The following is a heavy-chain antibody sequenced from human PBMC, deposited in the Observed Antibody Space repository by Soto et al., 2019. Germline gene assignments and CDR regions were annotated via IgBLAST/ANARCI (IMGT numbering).Heavy chain of an antibody. D-gene: IGHD6-19*01. V-gene: IGHV3-23*01. Sequence: GWSLRLSCAASGFTFSSYAMSWVRQAPGKGLEWVSAISGSGGSTYYADSVKGRFTISRDNSKNTLYLQMNSLRAEDTAVYYCAKCATGITVAGTFAFWGQGTLVTVSS. CDR2: ISGSGGST. CDR3: AKCATGITVAGTFAF. J-gene: IGHJ4*02. CDR1: GFTFSSYA.